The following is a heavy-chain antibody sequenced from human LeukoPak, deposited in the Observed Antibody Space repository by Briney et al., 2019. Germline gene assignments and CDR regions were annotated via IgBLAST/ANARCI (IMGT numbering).Heavy chain of an antibody. CDR1: GFTFSSYA. D-gene: IGHD2-21*02. J-gene: IGHJ6*03. V-gene: IGHV3-23*01. CDR3: TKSDGYFYYYMDV. CDR2: LSGSQGASSS. Sequence: PGGSLRLSCAASGFTFSSYAMSWVRQSPDKGLEWVSSLSGSQGASSSHTAESVKARFTVSRNNSNNKFFLHMTDLRVEDTAIYYCTKSDGYFYYYMDVWGKGTAVTVS.